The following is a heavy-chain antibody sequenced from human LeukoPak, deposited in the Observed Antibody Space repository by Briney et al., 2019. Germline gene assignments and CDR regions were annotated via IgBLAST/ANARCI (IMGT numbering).Heavy chain of an antibody. Sequence: SETLSLTCTVSGGSITSSSYYWGWIRQPPGKGLEWIGSIYYSGSTYYNPSLKSRVTISVDTSKNQFSLKLSSVTAADTAVYYCARETSQKGAHYMDVWGKGTTVTISS. D-gene: IGHD3-16*01. CDR2: IYYSGST. CDR1: GGSITSSSYY. J-gene: IGHJ6*03. CDR3: ARETSQKGAHYMDV. V-gene: IGHV4-39*07.